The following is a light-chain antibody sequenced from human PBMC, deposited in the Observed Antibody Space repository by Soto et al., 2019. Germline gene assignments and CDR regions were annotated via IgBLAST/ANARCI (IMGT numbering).Light chain of an antibody. CDR1: SGHSNYA. V-gene: IGLV4-69*01. CDR3: QTWGTGSAIVV. CDR2: VNSGGSH. J-gene: IGLJ7*01. Sequence: QSVLTQSPSASASLGASVKLTCTLSSGHSNYAIAWHQQQPEKGPRYLMKVNSGGSHIKGDGIPDRFSGSSSGAERYLFISSLQSEDGADYYCQTWGTGSAIVVCGGGTQLTVL.